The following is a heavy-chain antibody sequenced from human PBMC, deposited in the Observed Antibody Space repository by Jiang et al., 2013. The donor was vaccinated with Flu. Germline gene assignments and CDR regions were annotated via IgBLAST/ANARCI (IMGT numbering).Heavy chain of an antibody. CDR3: ARRHSSSWSGDAFDI. CDR1: GYRFANYW. CDR2: IFPNDADT. Sequence: VQLVESGAEVREPGESLKISCQGSGYRFANYWIGWVRQTPGRGLEWLGVIFPNDADTRYSPSFQGQVTISADTSTSTVSLQWNSLKVSDTAMYYCARRHSSSWSGDAFDIWGQGDNGHRLF. D-gene: IGHD6-13*01. J-gene: IGHJ3*02. V-gene: IGHV5-51*01.